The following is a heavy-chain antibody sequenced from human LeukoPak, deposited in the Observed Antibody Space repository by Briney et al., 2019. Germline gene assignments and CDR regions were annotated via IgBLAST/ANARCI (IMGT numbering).Heavy chain of an antibody. D-gene: IGHD5-18*01. V-gene: IGHV4-31*03. CDR2: IYYSGST. Sequence: PSQTLSLTCTVSGGSISSGGYYWSWIRQHPGKGLEWIGYIYYSGSTYYNPSLKSRVTISVDTSKNQFSLKLSSVTAADTAVYYCARVGYSYGRRNRYYFDYWGQGTLVTVSS. J-gene: IGHJ4*02. CDR3: ARVGYSYGRRNRYYFDY. CDR1: GGSISSGGYY.